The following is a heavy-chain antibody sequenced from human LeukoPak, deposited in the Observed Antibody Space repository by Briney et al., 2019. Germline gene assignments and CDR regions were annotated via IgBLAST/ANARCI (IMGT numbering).Heavy chain of an antibody. J-gene: IGHJ4*02. Sequence: SVKVSCKASGGTFSSYAISWVRQAPGQGLEWMGGIIPIFGTANYAQKFQGRVTITADESTSTAYMELSSLRSEDTAVYYCASPLAGIAAALDYWGQGTLVTVSS. CDR3: ASPLAGIAAALDY. D-gene: IGHD6-13*01. V-gene: IGHV1-69*01. CDR2: IIPIFGTA. CDR1: GGTFSSYA.